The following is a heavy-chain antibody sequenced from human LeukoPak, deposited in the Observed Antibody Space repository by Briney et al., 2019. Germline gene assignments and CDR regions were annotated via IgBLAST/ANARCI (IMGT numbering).Heavy chain of an antibody. CDR1: GFTFRDYG. D-gene: IGHD1-26*01. Sequence: PGGSLRLSCAATGFTFRDYGMAWVRQAPGKGLEWVSTISGDGRDTHYGETVKGRATISRDNSKSTLSLKMNSLTDADTAVYYCARDVGGSHFFGYWGQGILVTVSS. V-gene: IGHV3-23*02. CDR2: ISGDGRDT. J-gene: IGHJ4*02. CDR3: ARDVGGSHFFGY.